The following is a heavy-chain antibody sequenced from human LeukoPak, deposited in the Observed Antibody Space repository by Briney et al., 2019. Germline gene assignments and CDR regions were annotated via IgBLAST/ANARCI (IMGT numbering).Heavy chain of an antibody. Sequence: GGSLRLSCTASGFTVSSNSMSWVRQAPGKGLEWVSFIYSDNTHYSDSVKGRFTISRDNSKNTLYLQMNSLRAEDTAVYYCARRAGAYSHPYDYWGQGTLVTVSS. CDR2: IYSDNT. CDR3: ARRAGAYSHPYDY. V-gene: IGHV3-53*01. CDR1: GFTVSSNS. J-gene: IGHJ4*02. D-gene: IGHD4/OR15-4a*01.